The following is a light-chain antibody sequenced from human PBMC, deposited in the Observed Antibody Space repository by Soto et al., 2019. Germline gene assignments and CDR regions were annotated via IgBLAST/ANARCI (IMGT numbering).Light chain of an antibody. CDR1: QTVSGN. CDR3: QQYITWPRT. V-gene: IGKV3-15*01. J-gene: IGKJ1*01. Sequence: EMVMTQSPATVSVSPGGRATLSCRASQTVSGNLAWYQQKPGQAPRLLIFGASTRATGIPARFSGSGSGTDFSLSISSLQSKDFAVYYCQQYITWPRTFGQGTKVEI. CDR2: GAS.